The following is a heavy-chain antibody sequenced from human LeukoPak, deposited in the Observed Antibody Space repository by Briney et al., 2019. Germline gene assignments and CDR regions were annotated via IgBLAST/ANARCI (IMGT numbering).Heavy chain of an antibody. V-gene: IGHV3-7*04. CDR2: IKQDGSEK. J-gene: IGHJ4*02. CDR3: ARAGYCSSTSCYNFDY. D-gene: IGHD2-2*01. CDR1: GFTFSSYW. Sequence: GGSLRLSCAASGFTFSSYWMSWVRQAPGKGLEWVANIKQDGSEKYYVDSVKGRFTISRDNAKNSLYLQMNSLRAEDTAVYYCARAGYCSSTSCYNFDYWGQGTLVTVSS.